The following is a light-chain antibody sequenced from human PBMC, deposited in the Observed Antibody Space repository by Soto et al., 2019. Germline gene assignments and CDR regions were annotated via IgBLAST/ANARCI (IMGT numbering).Light chain of an antibody. J-gene: IGKJ1*01. CDR2: GAS. CDR3: QQYNDWPPRT. Sequence: EIVITQSPATLSVSPGDRATLSCRASQSVSINLAWYQQKPGQAPRLLIYGASTRATGVPGRFSGSGSGTEFTLTISALQSEDFAVYYCQQYNDWPPRTFGQGTKVDIK. V-gene: IGKV3-15*01. CDR1: QSVSIN.